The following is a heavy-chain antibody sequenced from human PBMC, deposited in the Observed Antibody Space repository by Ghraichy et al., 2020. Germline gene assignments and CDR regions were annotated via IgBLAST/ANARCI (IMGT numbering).Heavy chain of an antibody. D-gene: IGHD3-10*01. J-gene: IGHJ3*02. Sequence: LSLTCTVSGGSISSGGYYWSWIRQHPGKGLEWIGYIYYSGSTYYNPSLKSRVTISVDTSKNQFSLKLSSVTAADTAVYYCATSSIYYGSGSYLYSAFDIWGQGTMVTVSS. CDR3: ATSSIYYGSGSYLYSAFDI. CDR1: GGSISSGGYY. V-gene: IGHV4-31*03. CDR2: IYYSGST.